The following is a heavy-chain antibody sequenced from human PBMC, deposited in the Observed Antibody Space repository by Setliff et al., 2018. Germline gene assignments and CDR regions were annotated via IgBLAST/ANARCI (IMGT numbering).Heavy chain of an antibody. V-gene: IGHV1-18*01. J-gene: IGHJ6*02. D-gene: IGHD3-9*01. Sequence: ASVKVSCKASGYTFTYFGLSWVRQAPGQGLEWMGWISPYNGQTTYAQRFQGRITMTTDTSTDTACMELRNLRSDDTAIYFCAKEPAVSLTEAVRRTYYDYAMDAWGQGTTVTVSS. CDR3: AKEPAVSLTEAVRRTYYDYAMDA. CDR1: GYTFTYFG. CDR2: ISPYNGQT.